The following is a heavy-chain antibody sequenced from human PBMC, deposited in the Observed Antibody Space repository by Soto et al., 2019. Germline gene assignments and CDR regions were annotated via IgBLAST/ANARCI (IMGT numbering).Heavy chain of an antibody. CDR1: GGTFSSYT. V-gene: IGHV1-69*02. Sequence: SVKVSCKASGGTFSSYTISWVRQAPGQGLEWMGRIIPILGIANYAQKFQGRVTITADKSTSTAYMELSSLRSEDTAVYYCARTTYCSGGSCYSGYYYYMDVWGKGTTVTVSS. CDR2: IIPILGIA. CDR3: ARTTYCSGGSCYSGYYYYMDV. D-gene: IGHD2-15*01. J-gene: IGHJ6*03.